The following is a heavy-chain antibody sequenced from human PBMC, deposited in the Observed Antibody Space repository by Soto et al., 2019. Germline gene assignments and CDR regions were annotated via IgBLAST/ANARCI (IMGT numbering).Heavy chain of an antibody. CDR1: GGTFSSYT. D-gene: IGHD1-26*01. V-gene: IGHV1-69*02. CDR2: IIPILGIA. CDR3: ARVGREKAARGDY. Sequence: QVQLVQSGAEVKKPGSSVKVSCKASGGTFSSYTISWVRQAPGQGLEWMGRIIPILGIANYAQKFQGRVTSTADKSTSTAYMELSSLRSEDTAVYYCARVGREKAARGDYWGQGTLVTVSS. J-gene: IGHJ4*02.